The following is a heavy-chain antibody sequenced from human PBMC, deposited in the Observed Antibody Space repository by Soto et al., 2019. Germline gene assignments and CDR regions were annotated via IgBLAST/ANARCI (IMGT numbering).Heavy chain of an antibody. V-gene: IGHV3-53*04. J-gene: IGHJ6*02. Sequence: EVQLVESGGGLVQPGGSLRLSCAASGFTVSSNYMSWVRQAPGKGLEWVSVIYSGGSTYYADSVKGRFTISRHNSKNTLYLQMNSLRAEDTAVYYCARGGGSYSSSWYGSYYYYGMDVWGQGTTVTVSS. CDR2: IYSGGST. CDR1: GFTVSSNY. CDR3: ARGGGSYSSSWYGSYYYYGMDV. D-gene: IGHD6-13*01.